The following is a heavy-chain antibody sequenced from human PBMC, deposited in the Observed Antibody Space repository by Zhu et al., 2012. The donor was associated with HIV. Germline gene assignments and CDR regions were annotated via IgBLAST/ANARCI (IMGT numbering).Heavy chain of an antibody. CDR3: VKDLSLSRDTSGWSIAFDY. D-gene: IGHD6-19*01. CDR1: GFTFSSYP. V-gene: IGHV3-23*01. J-gene: IGHJ4*02. Sequence: EVQLLESGGGLVQPGGSLRLSCAASGFTFSSYPMSWVRQAPGKGLEWVSSISGSTDDRYYSDSVKGRFTISKDYSRNTLYLQMNSLRGEDTALHYCVKDLSLSRDTSGWSIAFDYVGPGSPGHRLL. CDR2: ISGSTDDR.